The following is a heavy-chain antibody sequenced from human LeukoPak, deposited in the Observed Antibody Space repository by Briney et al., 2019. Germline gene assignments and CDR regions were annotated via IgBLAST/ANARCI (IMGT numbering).Heavy chain of an antibody. D-gene: IGHD3-9*01. CDR2: IYTSGST. V-gene: IGHV4-4*07. Sequence: SETLSLNCAVSGYSISSGYYWSWIRQPAGKGLEWIGRIYTSGSTNYNPSLKSRVTMSVDTSKNQFSPKLSSVTAADTAVYYCARLGLRYFDWLPDYWGQGTLVTVSS. CDR3: ARLGLRYFDWLPDY. CDR1: GYSISSGYY. J-gene: IGHJ4*02.